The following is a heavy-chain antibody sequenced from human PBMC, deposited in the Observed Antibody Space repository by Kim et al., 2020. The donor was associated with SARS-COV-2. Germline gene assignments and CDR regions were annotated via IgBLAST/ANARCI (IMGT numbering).Heavy chain of an antibody. D-gene: IGHD6-19*01. CDR1: GFTFSSYA. J-gene: IGHJ4*01. V-gene: IGHV3-30*04. CDR3: AREPTREWLAVKEFDY. CDR2: ISYDGSNK. Sequence: GGSLRLSCAASGFTFSSYAMHWVRQAPGKGLEWVAVISYDGSNKYYADSVKGRFTISRDNSKNTLYLQMNSLRAEDTAVYYCAREPTREWLAVKEFDYWG.